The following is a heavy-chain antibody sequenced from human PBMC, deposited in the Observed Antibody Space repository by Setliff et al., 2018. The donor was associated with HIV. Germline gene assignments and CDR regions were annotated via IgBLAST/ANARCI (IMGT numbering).Heavy chain of an antibody. Sequence: PSETLSLTCTVSGGSISSYYWSWIRQPPGKGLEWIGYIYYSGSTNYNPSLKSRVTISVDTSKNQFSLKLSSVTAADTDVYYCARGVAVAGVDYWGQGTLVTVSS. CDR2: IYYSGST. CDR1: GGSISSYY. CDR3: ARGVAVAGVDY. D-gene: IGHD6-19*01. J-gene: IGHJ4*02. V-gene: IGHV4-59*01.